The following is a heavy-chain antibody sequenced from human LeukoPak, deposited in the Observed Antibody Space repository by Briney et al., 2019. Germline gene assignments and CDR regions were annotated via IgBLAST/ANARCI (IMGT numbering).Heavy chain of an antibody. CDR3: ARALGGGLPGY. V-gene: IGHV4-59*01. Sequence: PSETLSLTCAVSGGSISSYYWSWIRQPPGKGLEWIGYIYYSGSTNYNPSLKSRVTISVDTSKNQFSLKLSSVTAADTAVYYCARALGGGLPGYWGQGTLVTVSS. J-gene: IGHJ4*02. CDR1: GGSISSYY. D-gene: IGHD1-26*01. CDR2: IYYSGST.